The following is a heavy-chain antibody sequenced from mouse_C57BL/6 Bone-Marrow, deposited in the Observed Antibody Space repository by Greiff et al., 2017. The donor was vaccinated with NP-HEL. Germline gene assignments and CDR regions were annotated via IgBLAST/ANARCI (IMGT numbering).Heavy chain of an antibody. Sequence: VQLQQPGAELVMPGASVKLSCKASGYTFTSYWMHWVKQRPGQGLEWIGEIDPSDSYTNYNQKFKGKSTLTVDKSSSTAYMQLSSLTSEDSAVYYWASDYDYDPYYFDYWGQGTTLTVSS. D-gene: IGHD2-4*01. CDR1: GYTFTSYW. J-gene: IGHJ2*01. CDR3: ASDYDYDPYYFDY. CDR2: IDPSDSYT. V-gene: IGHV1-69*01.